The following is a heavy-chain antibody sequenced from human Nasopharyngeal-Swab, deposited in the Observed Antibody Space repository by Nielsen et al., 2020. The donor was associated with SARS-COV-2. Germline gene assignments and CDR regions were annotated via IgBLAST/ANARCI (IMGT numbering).Heavy chain of an antibody. CDR1: GFTFDDYA. V-gene: IGHV3-9*01. D-gene: IGHD6-19*01. CDR2: ISWNSGSI. J-gene: IGHJ4*02. Sequence: GGSLRLSYAASGFTFDDYAMHWVRQAPGKGLEWVPGISWNSGSIGYADSVKGRFTISRDNAKNSLYLQMNSLRAEDTALYYCAKDIGYSSGFPDYWGQGTLVTVSS. CDR3: AKDIGYSSGFPDY.